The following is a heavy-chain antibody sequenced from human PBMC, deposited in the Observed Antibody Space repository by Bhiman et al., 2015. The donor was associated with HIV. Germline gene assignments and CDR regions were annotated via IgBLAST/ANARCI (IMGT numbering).Heavy chain of an antibody. V-gene: IGHV3-21*01. CDR2: ISSTSAYI. D-gene: IGHD5-18*01. J-gene: IGHJ4*02. CDR1: GFTFSSYN. CDR3: ARGYTYGHGRHGFDY. Sequence: EVQLVESGGGLVKPGGSLRLSCAASGFTFSSYNMNWVRQGPGKGLEWVSLISSTSAYIFYADSVKGRFTISRDNAKNSLYLQMNSLRAEDSAVYYCARGYTYGHGRHGFDYWGQGTLVTVSS.